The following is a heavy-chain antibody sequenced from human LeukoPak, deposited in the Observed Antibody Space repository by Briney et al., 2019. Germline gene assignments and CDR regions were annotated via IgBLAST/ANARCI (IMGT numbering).Heavy chain of an antibody. CDR3: ARLRWQLVGPYFDY. CDR1: GDSISTYY. CDR2: IYSSGNT. V-gene: IGHV4-59*01. J-gene: IGHJ4*02. D-gene: IGHD6-13*01. Sequence: SETLSLTCSFSGDSISTYYWSWIRQSPGKGLEWIGHIYSSGNTDYNSSLKSRVTVSVDTSRSQFSLRLSSVTATDTAVYYCARLRWQLVGPYFDYWGQGILVTVSS.